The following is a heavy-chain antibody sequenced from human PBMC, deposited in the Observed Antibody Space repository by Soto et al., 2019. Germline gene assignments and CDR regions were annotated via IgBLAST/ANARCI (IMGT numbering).Heavy chain of an antibody. J-gene: IGHJ4*02. CDR3: ARSVEGHFDY. Sequence: GDSLKISCVASGFKFSIYSMNWVRQAPGKGLEWSAYITSDTKTIKYVDSVKGRFTISRDNAKNSVYLQMNSLSDEATAVYYCARSVEGHFDYWGQGTVVTLS. D-gene: IGHD6-19*01. CDR1: GFKFSIYS. CDR2: ITSDTKTI. V-gene: IGHV3-48*02.